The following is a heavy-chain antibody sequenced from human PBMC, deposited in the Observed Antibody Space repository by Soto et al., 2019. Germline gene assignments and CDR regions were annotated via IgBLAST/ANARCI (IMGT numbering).Heavy chain of an antibody. CDR3: ARAEYYYDSSGYRSDYYYYGMDV. V-gene: IGHV1-69*13. J-gene: IGHJ6*02. Sequence: ASVKVSCKASGGTFSSYAISWVRQAPGQGLEWMGGIIPIFGTANYAQKFQGRVTITADESTSTAYMELSSLRSEDTAVYYCARAEYYYDSSGYRSDYYYYGMDVWGQGTTVTVS. CDR2: IIPIFGTA. D-gene: IGHD3-22*01. CDR1: GGTFSSYA.